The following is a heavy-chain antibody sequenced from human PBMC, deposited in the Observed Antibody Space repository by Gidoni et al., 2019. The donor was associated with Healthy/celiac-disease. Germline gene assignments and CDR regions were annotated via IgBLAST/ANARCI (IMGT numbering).Heavy chain of an antibody. CDR1: GFSLSTARMG. D-gene: IGHD6-19*01. V-gene: IGHV2-26*01. J-gene: IGHJ6*02. Sequence: QVTLKESGPVLVKPTETLTLTCTVSGFSLSTARMGVSWIRQPPGKALEWLAHIFSNDEKSYSTSLKSRLTISKDTSKSQVVLTMTNMDPVDTATYYCARIQKGWLQYYYGMDVWGQGTTVTVSS. CDR3: ARIQKGWLQYYYGMDV. CDR2: IFSNDEK.